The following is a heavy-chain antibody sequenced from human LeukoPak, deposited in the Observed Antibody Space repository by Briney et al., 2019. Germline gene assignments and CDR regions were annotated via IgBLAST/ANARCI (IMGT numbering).Heavy chain of an antibody. V-gene: IGHV3-9*01. CDR2: ISWNSGSI. D-gene: IGHD3-22*01. J-gene: IGHJ3*02. CDR3: AKASPGYYYDSSGYLFGAFDI. Sequence: GGSLRLSCAASGFTFDDYAMHWVRQAPGKGLEWVSGISWNSGSIGYADSVKGRFTISRDSAKNSLYLQMNSLRAEDTALYYCAKASPGYYYDSSGYLFGAFDIWGQGTMVTVSS. CDR1: GFTFDDYA.